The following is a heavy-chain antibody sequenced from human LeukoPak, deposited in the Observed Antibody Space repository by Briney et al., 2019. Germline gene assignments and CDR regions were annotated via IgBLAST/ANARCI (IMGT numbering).Heavy chain of an antibody. J-gene: IGHJ4*02. CDR1: GFTFSSYG. CDR3: ARGPYFDRGARFIDY. D-gene: IGHD3-9*01. CDR2: IWYDGSNK. Sequence: PGGSLRLSCAASGFTFSSYGMHWVRQAPGKGLEWVAVIWYDGSNKYYADSVKGRFTISRDNSKNTLYLQMNSLRAEDTAVYYCARGPYFDRGARFIDYWGQGTLVTVSS. V-gene: IGHV3-33*08.